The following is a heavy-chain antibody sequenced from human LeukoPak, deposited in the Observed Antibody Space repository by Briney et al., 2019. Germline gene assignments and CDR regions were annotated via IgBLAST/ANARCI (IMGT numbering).Heavy chain of an antibody. J-gene: IGHJ5*02. Sequence: SETLSLTCTVSGGSISSYYWSWIRQPPGKGLEWIGYIYYSGSTNYNPSLKSRVTISVDTSKNQFSLKLSSVTAADTAVYYCARLVPAADRYWFDPWGQGTLVTVSS. V-gene: IGHV4-59*01. D-gene: IGHD2-2*01. CDR1: GGSISSYY. CDR2: IYYSGST. CDR3: ARLVPAADRYWFDP.